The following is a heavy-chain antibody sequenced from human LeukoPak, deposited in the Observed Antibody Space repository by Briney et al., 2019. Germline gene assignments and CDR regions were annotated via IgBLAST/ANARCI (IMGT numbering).Heavy chain of an antibody. Sequence: SVKVSCKASGYTFTGYYMHWVRQAPGQGLEWMGGIIPIFGTANYAQKFQGRVTITADESTSTAYMELSSLRSEDTAVYYCARSNYDFWSGPPLDYWGQGTLVTVPS. J-gene: IGHJ4*02. D-gene: IGHD3-3*01. CDR1: GYTFTGYY. CDR3: ARSNYDFWSGPPLDY. CDR2: IIPIFGTA. V-gene: IGHV1-69*13.